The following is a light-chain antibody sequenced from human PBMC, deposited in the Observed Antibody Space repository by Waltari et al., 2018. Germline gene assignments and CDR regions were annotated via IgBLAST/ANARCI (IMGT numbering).Light chain of an antibody. CDR1: NNDIGSYNL. CDR3: CSYAGTPRVV. J-gene: IGLJ2*01. CDR2: EVN. Sequence: QSALTQPASVSGSPGQSINISCTGTNNDIGSYNLVSWYQQHPGKAPKFIIFEVNKRPSGVSNRFSGSKSGNTASLTVSGLHPEDEADYYCCSYAGTPRVVFGGGTKLTVL. V-gene: IGLV2-23*02.